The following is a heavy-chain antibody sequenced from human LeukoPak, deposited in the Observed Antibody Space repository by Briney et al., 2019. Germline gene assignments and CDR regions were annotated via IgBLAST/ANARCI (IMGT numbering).Heavy chain of an antibody. V-gene: IGHV3-21*01. D-gene: IGHD3-22*01. CDR2: ISSSSSYI. CDR3: ARVMDSSGYYGLDY. J-gene: IGHJ4*02. CDR1: VFTFSSYS. Sequence: GGSLSLSCAASVFTFSSYSMNWVRHATGKGLEWVSSISSSSSYIYYADSVKGRFSIARDNAKNSLYLQMNSLRAEDTAVYYCARVMDSSGYYGLDYWGQGTLVTVSS.